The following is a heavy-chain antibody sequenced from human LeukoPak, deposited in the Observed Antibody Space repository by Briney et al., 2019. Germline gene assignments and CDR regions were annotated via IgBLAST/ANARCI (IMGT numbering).Heavy chain of an antibody. J-gene: IGHJ3*02. CDR2: ISDGGGST. Sequence: GGSLRLSCAASGFTFSSHAMSSVRQAPGKGLEWVSIISDGGGSTYYADSVKGRFTISRDNSKNTLYLQMNSLRAEDTAVYYCAKDLADILTGYSDAFDIWGQGTMVTVSS. CDR3: AKDLADILTGYSDAFDI. D-gene: IGHD3-9*01. V-gene: IGHV3-23*01. CDR1: GFTFSSHA.